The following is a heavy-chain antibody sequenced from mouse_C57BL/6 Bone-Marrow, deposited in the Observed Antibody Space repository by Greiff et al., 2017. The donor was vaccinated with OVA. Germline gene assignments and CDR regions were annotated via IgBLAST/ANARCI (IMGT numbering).Heavy chain of an antibody. CDR2: IDPETGGT. Sequence: QVQLKESGAELVKPGASVTLSCKASGYTFTDYEMHWVKQTPVHGLEWIGAIDPETGGTAYNQKFKGKAILTADKSSSTAYMELSSLTSEDSAVYYCTSRSYWGQGTTLTVSS. V-gene: IGHV1-15*01. CDR3: TSRSY. J-gene: IGHJ2*01. CDR1: GYTFTDYE.